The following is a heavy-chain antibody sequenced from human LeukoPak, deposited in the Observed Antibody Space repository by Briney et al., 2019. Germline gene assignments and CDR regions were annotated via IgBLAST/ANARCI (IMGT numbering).Heavy chain of an antibody. CDR1: GFTFSSYA. Sequence: GGSLRLSCAASGFTFSSYAMHWVRQAPGKGLEWVAVISYDGSNKYYADSVKGRFTISRDNSKNTLYLQMNSLRAEDTAVYYCARDVDRIAVAGLGYYFDYWGQGTLVTVSS. CDR3: ARDVDRIAVAGLGYYFDY. V-gene: IGHV3-30-3*01. J-gene: IGHJ4*02. CDR2: ISYDGSNK. D-gene: IGHD6-19*01.